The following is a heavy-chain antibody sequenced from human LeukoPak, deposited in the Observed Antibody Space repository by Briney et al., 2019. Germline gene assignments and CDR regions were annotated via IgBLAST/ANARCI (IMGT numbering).Heavy chain of an antibody. J-gene: IGHJ5*02. V-gene: IGHV4-34*12. CDR3: AKSNAWDWFDP. CDR1: GGSFSGYY. Sequence: SETLSLTCGVSGGSFSGYYWSWIRQSPGKGLEWIGEFIHSGSINYNPSLKSRVTISVDKSNNQFSLNLSSVTAADTAVYYCAKSNAWDWFDPWGQGTLVTVSS. CDR2: FIHSGSI. D-gene: IGHD4-11*01.